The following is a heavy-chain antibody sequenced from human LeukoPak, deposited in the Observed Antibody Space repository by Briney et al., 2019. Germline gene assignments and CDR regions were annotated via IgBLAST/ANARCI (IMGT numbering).Heavy chain of an antibody. Sequence: GASVKVSCKASGYIFSNYGISWVRQAPGQGLEWVGWISGYNGNTKYAENLQDRVIMTTDTSTSTVFMELRSLRSDDTAVYYCARDWNYVNDDFDIWGQGTMVTVSS. D-gene: IGHD1-7*01. CDR2: ISGYNGNT. CDR3: ARDWNYVNDDFDI. CDR1: GYIFSNYG. V-gene: IGHV1-18*01. J-gene: IGHJ3*02.